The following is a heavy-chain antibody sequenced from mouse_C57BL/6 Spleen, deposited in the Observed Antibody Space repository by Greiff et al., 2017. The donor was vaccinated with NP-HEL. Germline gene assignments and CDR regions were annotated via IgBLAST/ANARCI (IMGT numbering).Heavy chain of an antibody. D-gene: IGHD2-2*01. V-gene: IGHV1-80*01. CDR1: GYAFSSYW. CDR2: IYPGDGDT. J-gene: IGHJ3*01. CDR3: ASGGYDPAWFAY. Sequence: VQLKESGAELVKPGASVKISCKASGYAFSSYWMNWVKQRPGKGLEWIGQIYPGDGDTNYNGKFKGKATLTAAKSSSTAYMQLSSLTSEDSAFYFCASGGYDPAWFAYWGQGTLVTVSA.